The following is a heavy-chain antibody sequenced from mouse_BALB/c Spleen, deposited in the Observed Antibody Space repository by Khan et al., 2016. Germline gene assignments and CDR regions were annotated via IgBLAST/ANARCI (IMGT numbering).Heavy chain of an antibody. Sequence: EVQLQESGPDLVKPSQSLSLTCTVTGYSITSGYRWHWIRQFPGDKLEWMGYISYTGNTSYSPSLRSRISITRDTSKNQFFLQLNSVTTEDTATYSCASPHYYGRDYWGQGTTLTVSS. D-gene: IGHD1-2*01. V-gene: IGHV3-1*02. CDR1: GYSITSGYR. J-gene: IGHJ2*01. CDR2: ISYTGNT. CDR3: ASPHYYGRDY.